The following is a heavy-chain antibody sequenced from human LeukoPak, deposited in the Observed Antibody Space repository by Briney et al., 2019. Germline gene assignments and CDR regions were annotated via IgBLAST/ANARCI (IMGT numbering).Heavy chain of an antibody. V-gene: IGHV4-34*01. CDR3: ARRYSSGSRLYYYMDV. Sequence: TSETLSLTCAVYGGSFSGYYWSWIRQPPGKGLEWIGETNHSGSTNYNPSLKSRVTISVDTSKNQFSLKLSSVTAADTAVYYCARRYSSGSRLYYYMDVWGKGTTVTVSS. J-gene: IGHJ6*03. CDR2: TNHSGST. D-gene: IGHD6-19*01. CDR1: GGSFSGYY.